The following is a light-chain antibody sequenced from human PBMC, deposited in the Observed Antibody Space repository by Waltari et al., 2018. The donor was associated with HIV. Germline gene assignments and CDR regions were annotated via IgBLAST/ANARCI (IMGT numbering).Light chain of an antibody. CDR1: TSNVGAGHE. V-gene: IGLV1-40*01. CDR3: QSYDSTLSAVI. Sequence: QSVLTQPPSVSGAPGQRVTIACSGRTSNVGAGHEVHWYQHLLGPAPKLLIHGSNSRPSGVPDRFSGSKSGTSASLAITGLQAEDEADYYCQSYDSTLSAVIFGGGTKLTVL. CDR2: GSN. J-gene: IGLJ2*01.